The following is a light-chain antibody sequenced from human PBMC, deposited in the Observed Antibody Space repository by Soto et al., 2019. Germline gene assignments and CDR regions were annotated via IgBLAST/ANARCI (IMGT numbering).Light chain of an antibody. Sequence: DVVMTQSPLSLPVNLGEPAAISCRSTQSLVHSDGDTYLSWFHQRPGQSPRRLIFRVSKRDFGVPPRCVGCGLGSDSTLEITSVEAEDVGVYYCVQGTHLPQDTFGQGTRLDIK. CDR2: RVS. J-gene: IGKJ2*01. CDR3: VQGTHLPQDT. V-gene: IGKV2-30*02. CDR1: QSLVHSDGDTY.